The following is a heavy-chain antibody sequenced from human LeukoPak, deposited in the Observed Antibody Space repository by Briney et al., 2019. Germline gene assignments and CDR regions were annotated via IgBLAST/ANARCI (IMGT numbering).Heavy chain of an antibody. Sequence: PGRSLRLSCAASGFTFSSYAMHWVRQAPGKGLEWVAVISYDGSNKYYADSVKGRFTISRDNAKNSLYLQMNSLRAEDTAVYYCARVARVRGFRWTLGHYFDYWGQGTLVTVSS. D-gene: IGHD3-10*01. CDR1: GFTFSSYA. CDR2: ISYDGSNK. V-gene: IGHV3-30-3*01. J-gene: IGHJ4*02. CDR3: ARVARVRGFRWTLGHYFDY.